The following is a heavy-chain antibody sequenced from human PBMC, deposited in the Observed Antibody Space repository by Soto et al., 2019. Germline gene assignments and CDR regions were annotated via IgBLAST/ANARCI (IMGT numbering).Heavy chain of an antibody. J-gene: IGHJ4*02. CDR1: GFTVSSNY. Sequence: PGGSLRLSCAASGFTVSSNYMSWVRQAPGKGLEWVSVIYSGGSTYYADSVKGRFTISRDNSKNTLYLQMNSLRAEDTAVYYCAAGKRPQDLSLRYWGQGTLVTVSS. CDR2: IYSGGST. D-gene: IGHD2-15*01. V-gene: IGHV3-66*01. CDR3: AAGKRPQDLSLRY.